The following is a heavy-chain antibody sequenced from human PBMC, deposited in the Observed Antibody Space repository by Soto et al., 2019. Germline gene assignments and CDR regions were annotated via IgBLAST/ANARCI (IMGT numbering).Heavy chain of an antibody. CDR2: ISSSGFST. V-gene: IGHV3-23*01. D-gene: IGHD2-15*01. J-gene: IGHJ5*02. CDR1: GFTFYNYA. CDR3: AKDVVDRAPAGWVDH. Sequence: EVQLLESGGTLVQPGGSLRLSCAASGFTFYNYAMSWVRQAPGRGEECVAGISSSGFSTLYADSVKDRFTISRDNSKNTLYVQMKSLRDDDTAVYYCAKDVVDRAPAGWVDHWGQGSLVTVSS.